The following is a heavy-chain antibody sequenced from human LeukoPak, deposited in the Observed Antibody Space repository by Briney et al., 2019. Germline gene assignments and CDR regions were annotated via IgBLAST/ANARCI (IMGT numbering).Heavy chain of an antibody. Sequence: GGSLRLSCAASGFTFSSYAMSWVRQAPGKGLEWVSAISGSGGNTYYADSVKGRFTISRDNSKNTLFLQMNGLRGGDTAQYYCARYCRTSSCPSYSYYGMDVWGQGTTVTVSS. V-gene: IGHV3-23*01. J-gene: IGHJ6*02. CDR3: ARYCRTSSCPSYSYYGMDV. CDR1: GFTFSSYA. D-gene: IGHD2-2*01. CDR2: ISGSGGNT.